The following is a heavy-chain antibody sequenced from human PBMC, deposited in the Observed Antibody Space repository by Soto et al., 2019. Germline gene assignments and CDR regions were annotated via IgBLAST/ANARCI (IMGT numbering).Heavy chain of an antibody. Sequence: ASVKVSCKASGYTFTSYAMHWVRQDNGQRLEWMGWINAGNGNTKYSQKFQGRVTITRDTSASTAYMELSSLRSEDTTVYYCASEYCGGDCYSAARYGMDVWGQGTTVTVSS. CDR2: INAGNGNT. J-gene: IGHJ6*02. D-gene: IGHD2-21*02. CDR1: GYTFTSYA. CDR3: ASEYCGGDCYSAARYGMDV. V-gene: IGHV1-3*01.